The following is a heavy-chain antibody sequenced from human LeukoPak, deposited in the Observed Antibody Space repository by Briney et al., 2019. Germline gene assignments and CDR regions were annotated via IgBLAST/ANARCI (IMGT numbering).Heavy chain of an antibody. CDR3: ATGNYHAFDI. CDR1: GFTVSNNF. CDR2: IYSGGNT. Sequence: GGSLRLSCAASGFTVSNNFMTWVRQAPGKGPECVSVIYSGGNTYYADSVKGRFTISRDNAKNTLYLQMNSLRAEDTAEYYCATGNYHAFDIWGQGTTVAVSS. J-gene: IGHJ3*02. D-gene: IGHD1-7*01. V-gene: IGHV3-66*01.